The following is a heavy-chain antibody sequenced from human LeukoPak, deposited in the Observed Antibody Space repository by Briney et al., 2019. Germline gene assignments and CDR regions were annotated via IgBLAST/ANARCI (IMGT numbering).Heavy chain of an antibody. CDR3: ARQAAQTYDY. V-gene: IGHV4-39*01. J-gene: IGHJ4*02. CDR2: IYYSGST. Sequence: SSETLSLTCTVSVGSIGRSSYYWGWIRQPPGKGLEWIGSIYYSGSTSYSPSLKSRVTIPVDTSNNQFSLKVSSVTAADTAVYYCARQAAQTYDYWGQGILVTVSS. CDR1: VGSIGRSSYY.